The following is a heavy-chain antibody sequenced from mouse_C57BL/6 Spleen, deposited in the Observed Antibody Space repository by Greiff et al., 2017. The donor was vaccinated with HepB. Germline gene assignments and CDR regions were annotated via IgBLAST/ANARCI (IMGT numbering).Heavy chain of an antibody. CDR3: ARDRGYDYDEYFDV. J-gene: IGHJ1*03. CDR1: GYSITSGYY. D-gene: IGHD2-4*01. V-gene: IGHV3-6*01. Sequence: EVQLQQSGPGLVKPSQSLSLTCSVTGYSITSGYYWNWIRQFPGNKLEWMGYISYDGSNNYNPSLKNRISITRDTSKNQFFLKLNSVTTEDTATYDCARDRGYDYDEYFDVWGTGTTVTVSS. CDR2: ISYDGSN.